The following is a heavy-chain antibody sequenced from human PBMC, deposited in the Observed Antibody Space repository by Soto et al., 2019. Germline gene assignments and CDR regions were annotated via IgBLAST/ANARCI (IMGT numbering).Heavy chain of an antibody. V-gene: IGHV3-11*06. CDR3: ARVGGGSDDAFDI. CDR2: VSGSGSYT. Sequence: PGWSLRLSCASSIFIFSDYYMSWIRQAPGKGLEWVSYVSGSGSYTNYADSVKGRFTISRDNAKNSLYLQMNSLRAEDTAVYYCARVGGGSDDAFDIWGQGTMVTVSS. J-gene: IGHJ3*02. CDR1: IFIFSDYY. D-gene: IGHD2-15*01.